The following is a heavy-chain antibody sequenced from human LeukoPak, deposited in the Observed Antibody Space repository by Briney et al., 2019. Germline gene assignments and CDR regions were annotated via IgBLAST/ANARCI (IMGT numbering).Heavy chain of an antibody. CDR2: INTGNGNT. J-gene: IGHJ3*02. D-gene: IGHD5-12*01. CDR1: GYTFTNYA. CDR3: ARVKYSGYDFYAFDI. Sequence: GASVKVSCKASGYTFTNYAMHWVRQAPGQRREWMGWINTGNGNTKYSQEFQGRVTITRDTSASTAYMELSSLRSEDMAVYYCARVKYSGYDFYAFDIWGQGTMVTVSS. V-gene: IGHV1-3*03.